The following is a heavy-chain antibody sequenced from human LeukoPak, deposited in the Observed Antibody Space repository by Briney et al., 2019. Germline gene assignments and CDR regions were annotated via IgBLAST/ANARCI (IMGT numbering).Heavy chain of an antibody. J-gene: IGHJ3*02. D-gene: IGHD1-1*01. CDR2: IVVGSGNT. CDR3: AADTPVQLERRQGAFDI. CDR1: GFTFTSSA. Sequence: SVKVSCKASGFTFTSSAMQWVRQARGQRLEWIGWIVVGSGNTNYAQKFQERVTITRDMSTSTAYMELSSLRSEDTAVYYCAADTPVQLERRQGAFDIWGQGTMVTVSS. V-gene: IGHV1-58*02.